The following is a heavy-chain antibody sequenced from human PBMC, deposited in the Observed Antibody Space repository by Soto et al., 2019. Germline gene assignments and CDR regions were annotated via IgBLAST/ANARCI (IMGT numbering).Heavy chain of an antibody. V-gene: IGHV3-64D*06. Sequence: PGGSLRLSCSASGFTFSSYAMHWVRQAPGKGLEYVSAISSNGGSTYYADSVKGRFTISRDNSKNTLYLQMSSLRAEDTAVYYSVKKRDPGPYGDPSYFDYWGQGTQVTVSS. J-gene: IGHJ4*02. CDR1: GFTFSSYA. CDR2: ISSNGGST. CDR3: VKKRDPGPYGDPSYFDY. D-gene: IGHD4-17*01.